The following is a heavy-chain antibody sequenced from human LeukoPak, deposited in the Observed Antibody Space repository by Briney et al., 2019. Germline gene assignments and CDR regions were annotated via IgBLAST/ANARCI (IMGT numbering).Heavy chain of an antibody. CDR3: ARLVSPNDAFDI. V-gene: IGHV3-74*01. Sequence: GGSLRLSCAASGFTFSTYWMHWVRQGPGKGLVWVSSIKTDGSSTYYADSVKGRFIISRDNAKNTLCLQMNSLRAEDTAVYYCARLVSPNDAFDIWGQGTMVTVSS. D-gene: IGHD3-9*01. CDR2: IKTDGSST. CDR1: GFTFSTYW. J-gene: IGHJ3*02.